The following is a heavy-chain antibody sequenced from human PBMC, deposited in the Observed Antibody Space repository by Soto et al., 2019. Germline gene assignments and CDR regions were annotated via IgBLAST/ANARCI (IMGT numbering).Heavy chain of an antibody. CDR3: ARKVSGYYDFWSGLTLGYYFDY. CDR1: GWSLSGYY. Sequence: PXETLSLSCAVYGWSLSGYYWSWIRQPPGKGLEWIGEINHSGSTNYNPSLKSRVTISVDTSKNQFSLKLSSVTAADTAVYYCARKVSGYYDFWSGLTLGYYFDYWGQGPLVTVSS. D-gene: IGHD3-3*01. CDR2: INHSGST. V-gene: IGHV4-34*01. J-gene: IGHJ4*02.